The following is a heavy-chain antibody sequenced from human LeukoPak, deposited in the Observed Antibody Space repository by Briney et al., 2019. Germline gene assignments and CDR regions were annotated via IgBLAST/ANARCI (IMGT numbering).Heavy chain of an antibody. Sequence: GGSLRLSCAASGFTFSQHAMHWVRQAPGKGLEWVAAIWYDGSNDYYADSVKGRFTISRDNSKNTLSLQMNSLRAEDTAVYYCAREADCSGGSCYRGAFDIWGQGTMVTVSS. V-gene: IGHV3-33*01. CDR1: GFTFSQHA. CDR3: AREADCSGGSCYRGAFDI. CDR2: IWYDGSND. D-gene: IGHD2-15*01. J-gene: IGHJ3*02.